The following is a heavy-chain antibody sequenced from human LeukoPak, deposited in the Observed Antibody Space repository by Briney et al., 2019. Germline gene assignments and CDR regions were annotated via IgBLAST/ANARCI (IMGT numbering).Heavy chain of an antibody. Sequence: GESLKISCQGSGYSFTSYWIGWVRQMPGKGREWMGIIYPGDSDTRYSPSFQGQVTISADKSISTAYLQWSSLKASDSAMYYCARRWASSGYPDDYWGQGTLVTVFS. CDR1: GYSFTSYW. V-gene: IGHV5-51*01. J-gene: IGHJ4*02. D-gene: IGHD3-22*01. CDR2: IYPGDSDT. CDR3: ARRWASSGYPDDY.